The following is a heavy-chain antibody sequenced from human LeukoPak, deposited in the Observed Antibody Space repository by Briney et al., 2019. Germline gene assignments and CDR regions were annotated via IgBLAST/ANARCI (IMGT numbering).Heavy chain of an antibody. V-gene: IGHV4-30-4*01. J-gene: IGHJ6*03. Sequence: SQTLSLTCTVSGGSISSGDYYWSWIRQPPGKGLEWIGYIYYSGSTYYNPSLKSRVTISVDTSKNQFSLKLSSVTAADTAVYYCAKDRIVVVRYYYYYMDVWGKGTTVTVSS. D-gene: IGHD2-21*01. CDR3: AKDRIVVVRYYYYYMDV. CDR1: GGSISSGDYY. CDR2: IYYSGST.